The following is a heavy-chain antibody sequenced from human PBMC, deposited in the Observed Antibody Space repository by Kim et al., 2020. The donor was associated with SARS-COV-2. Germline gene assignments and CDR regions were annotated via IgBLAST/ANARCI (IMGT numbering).Heavy chain of an antibody. Sequence: SETLSLTCTVSGGSISSSSYYWGWIRQPPGKGLEWIGSIYYRGSTYYNPSLKSRVTISVDTSKNQFSLKLSSVTAADTAVYYCARLGYSYGNPLFDYWGQGTLVTVSS. CDR1: GGSISSSSYY. V-gene: IGHV4-39*01. CDR2: IYYRGST. D-gene: IGHD5-18*01. J-gene: IGHJ4*02. CDR3: ARLGYSYGNPLFDY.